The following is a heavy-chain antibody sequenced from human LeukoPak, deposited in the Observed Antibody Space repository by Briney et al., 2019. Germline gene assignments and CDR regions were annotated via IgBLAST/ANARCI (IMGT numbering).Heavy chain of an antibody. CDR1: GYTLSRFA. V-gene: IGHV7-4-1*02. D-gene: IGHD6-6*01. CDR3: ARDMYTNSYSSFDY. J-gene: IGHJ4*02. Sequence: ASVKVSCKASGYTLSRFAMNWVRHAPGQGLEWMGWINTNTGNPTYAPGVTGQFVFSVDTSVSTAYLELNNLEAADTAVYFCARDMYTNSYSSFDYWGQGTLVTVSS. CDR2: INTNTGNP.